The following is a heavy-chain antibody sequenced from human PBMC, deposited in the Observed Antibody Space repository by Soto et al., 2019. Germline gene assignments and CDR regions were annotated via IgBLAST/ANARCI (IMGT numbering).Heavy chain of an antibody. CDR2: INHSGST. CDR1: GGSFSGYY. J-gene: IGHJ4*02. V-gene: IGHV4-34*01. Sequence: PSETLSLTCAVYGGSFSGYYWSWIRQPPGKGLEWIGEINHSGSTNYNPSLKSRVTISVDTSKNQFSLKLSSVTAADTAVYYCARLDADCSRTSCYTLYYFDFWGQGTLVTVSS. CDR3: ARLDADCSRTSCYTLYYFDF. D-gene: IGHD2-2*01.